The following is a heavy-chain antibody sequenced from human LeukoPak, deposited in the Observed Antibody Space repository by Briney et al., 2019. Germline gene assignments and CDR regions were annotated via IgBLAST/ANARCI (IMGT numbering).Heavy chain of an antibody. J-gene: IGHJ3*02. CDR3: ARPPITIFGVVLDDAFDI. V-gene: IGHV1-2*02. D-gene: IGHD3-3*01. CDR1: GYTFTSYY. CDR2: INPNSGGT. Sequence: ASVKVSCKASGYTFTSYYMHWVRQAPGQGLKWMGWINPNSGGTNYEQKFQGRVTMTRDTSISTAYMELSRLRPDDTAVYYCARPPITIFGVVLDDAFDIWGQGTMVTVSS.